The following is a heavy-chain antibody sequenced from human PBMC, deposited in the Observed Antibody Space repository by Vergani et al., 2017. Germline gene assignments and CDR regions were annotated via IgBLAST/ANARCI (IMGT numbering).Heavy chain of an antibody. J-gene: IGHJ5*02. CDR3: AGDTHSWQRADR. V-gene: IGHV4-59*11. CDR1: FDSLRNLY. CDR2: LSTTGGS. Sequence: QVQLQESGPGLVKSSETLSLTCSVSFDSLRNLYCNWIRQAPGKGLEWIGSLSTTGGSTHASHNPSLKSRVSISVDTSKSQFSLRRTSVTAADSAIYYCAGDTHSWQRADRWGQGLLVSVSS. D-gene: IGHD6-13*01.